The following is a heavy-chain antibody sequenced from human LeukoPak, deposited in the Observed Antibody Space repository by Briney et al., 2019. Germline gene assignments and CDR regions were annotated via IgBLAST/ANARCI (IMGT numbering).Heavy chain of an antibody. CDR3: ARVAEYSTAGMRY. CDR2: ISSSGSGGNT. V-gene: IGHV3-23*01. Sequence: GGSLRLSCAASGVTLSSYAMSWARQAPGKGLEWVSGISSSGSGGNTYYADSVKGRFTISRDSSKNTLYLQMNSLRAEDTALYYCARVAEYSTAGMRYWGQGTLVTVSS. J-gene: IGHJ4*02. CDR1: GVTLSSYA. D-gene: IGHD6-6*01.